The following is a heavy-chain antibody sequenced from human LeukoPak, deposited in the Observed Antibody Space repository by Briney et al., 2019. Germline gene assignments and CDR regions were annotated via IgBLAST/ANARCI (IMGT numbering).Heavy chain of an antibody. CDR1: GFTFSSYG. CDR2: ISGSGGST. J-gene: IGHJ4*02. CDR3: AKQYYYDSSRSFDY. D-gene: IGHD3-22*01. Sequence: GGTLRLSCAASGFTFSSYGMSWVRQAPGKGLEWVSGISGSGGSTHYADSVKGRFTISRDNSKNTLYLQMNSLRVEDTAVYYCAKQYYYDSSRSFDYWGQGTLVTVSS. V-gene: IGHV3-23*01.